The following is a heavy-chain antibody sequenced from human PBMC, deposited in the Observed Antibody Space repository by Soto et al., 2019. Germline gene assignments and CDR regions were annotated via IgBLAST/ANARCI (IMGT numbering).Heavy chain of an antibody. V-gene: IGHV4-39*01. CDR2: IYYSGST. D-gene: IGHD1-26*01. J-gene: IGHJ4*02. Sequence: SETLSLTCTVSGVSISSSSYYWGWIRQSPGKGLEWIGNIYYSGSTYYNPSLKSRVTISVDTSKNQFSLKLSSVTAADTALYYCARRGGSSPFDYWGQGTLVTVSS. CDR1: GVSISSSSYY. CDR3: ARRGGSSPFDY.